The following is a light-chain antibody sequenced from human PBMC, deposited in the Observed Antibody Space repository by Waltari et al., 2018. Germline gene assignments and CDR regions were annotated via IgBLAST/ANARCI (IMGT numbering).Light chain of an antibody. CDR3: SAWDGSRSGWV. V-gene: IGLV2-8*01. CDR2: EVT. Sequence: QSALTQSPSASGSLGQSVTIPCTGTSPHIGVYNYVSWYQQYPGKAPKLLIYEVTKRPSGVPDRFSGSKSGYTASLTVSGLQAEDEADYYCSAWDGSRSGWVFGGGTKLTVL. CDR1: SPHIGVYNY. J-gene: IGLJ3*02.